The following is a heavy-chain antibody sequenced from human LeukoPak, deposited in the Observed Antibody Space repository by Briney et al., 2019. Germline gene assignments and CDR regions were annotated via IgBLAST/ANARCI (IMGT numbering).Heavy chain of an antibody. D-gene: IGHD6-19*01. Sequence: ASVKVPCKASGYTFTSYGISWVRQAPGQGLEWMGWISAYNGNTNYAQKLQGRVTMTTDTSTSTAYMELRSLRSDDTAVYYCARLYSSGWYDYYYGMDVWGQGTTVTVSS. CDR3: ARLYSSGWYDYYYGMDV. CDR1: GYTFTSYG. J-gene: IGHJ6*02. V-gene: IGHV1-18*01. CDR2: ISAYNGNT.